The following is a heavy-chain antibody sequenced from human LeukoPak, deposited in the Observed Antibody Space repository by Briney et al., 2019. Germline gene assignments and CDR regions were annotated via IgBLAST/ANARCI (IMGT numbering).Heavy chain of an antibody. CDR1: GFSISGGYY. CDR2: IHHSGDT. D-gene: IGHD3-16*01. CDR3: ARFNSLIRVGGWFDP. Sequence: SETLSLTFAVSGFSISGGYYWGWIRQTPGKGLEWVGSIHHSGDTDYNPPLKSRVTISVDTSKNQFSLQLRSVTAADTALYYCARFNSLIRVGGWFDPWGQGTLVTVSS. J-gene: IGHJ5*02. V-gene: IGHV4-38-2*01.